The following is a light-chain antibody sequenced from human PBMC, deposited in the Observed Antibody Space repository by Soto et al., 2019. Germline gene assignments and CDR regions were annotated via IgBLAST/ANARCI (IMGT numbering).Light chain of an antibody. Sequence: EIVLTPSPGTLSLSPVERATLSCRASQSVASRNLAWYQQRSGQAPRLLIYGTSSRAIHTPDRFSGSGSGTDFTLTISSLQSEDFAVYYCQHYNNWPPDTFGQGTKVDIK. CDR3: QHYNNWPPDT. J-gene: IGKJ2*01. V-gene: IGKV3D-15*01. CDR1: QSVASRN. CDR2: GTS.